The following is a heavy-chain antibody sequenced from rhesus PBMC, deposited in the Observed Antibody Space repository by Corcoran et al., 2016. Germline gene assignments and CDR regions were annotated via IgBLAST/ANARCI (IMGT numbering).Heavy chain of an antibody. CDR1: GYTFTSYR. J-gene: IGHJ4*01. CDR2: INPRNGNT. V-gene: IGHV1-200*01. D-gene: IGHD4-29*01. CDR3: TRGVGSSDCGY. Sequence: QVQLVQSGAEVKKPGASVKLSCKASGYTFTSYRINWGRQAPGQGLGWMGWINPRNGNTGYAQKFQGRVTMTRDTSTSTAYMELSSLRSEDTAVYYCTRGVGSSDCGYWGQGVLVTVSS.